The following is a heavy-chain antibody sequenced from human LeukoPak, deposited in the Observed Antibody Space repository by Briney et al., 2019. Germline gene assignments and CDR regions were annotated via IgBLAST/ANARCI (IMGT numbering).Heavy chain of an antibody. Sequence: GGSLRLSCAASGFTFGSYWMSWVRQAPGKGLEWVANIKQDGSEKYYVDSVKGRFTISRDNAKNSLYLQMNSLRAEDTAVYYCARDGDKYCSSSSCSPFDAFEIWGQGTMVTVSS. CDR2: IKQDGSEK. CDR1: GFTFGSYW. J-gene: IGHJ3*02. V-gene: IGHV3-7*01. CDR3: ARDGDKYCSSSSCSPFDAFEI. D-gene: IGHD2-15*01.